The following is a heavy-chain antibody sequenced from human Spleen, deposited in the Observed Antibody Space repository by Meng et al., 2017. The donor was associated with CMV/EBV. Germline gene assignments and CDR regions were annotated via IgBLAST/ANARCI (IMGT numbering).Heavy chain of an antibody. Sequence: ASVKVSCKASGYTFTSYGISWVRQAPGQGLEWMGWISGYDGRANYGQKVQGRLTMTTDTSTSTAYMELRSLRSDDTAVYYCARYQTYYDFWSEGTKEKSDAFDIWGQGTMVTVSS. CDR2: ISGYDGRA. J-gene: IGHJ3*02. CDR1: GYTFTSYG. D-gene: IGHD3-3*01. CDR3: ARYQTYYDFWSEGTKEKSDAFDI. V-gene: IGHV1-18*01.